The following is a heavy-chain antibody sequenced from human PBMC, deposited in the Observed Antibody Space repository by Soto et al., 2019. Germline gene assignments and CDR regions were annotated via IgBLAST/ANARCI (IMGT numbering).Heavy chain of an antibody. J-gene: IGHJ4*02. D-gene: IGHD6-25*01. CDR3: VKGQGAAAGFDC. CDR1: GFTFSNNG. CDR2: ISYEGSEK. V-gene: IGHV3-30*18. Sequence: QVHLVESGGGVVQPGRSLRLSCAASGFTFSNNGMHWVRQAPGKGLEWMGVISYEGSEKYYAGSVKGRFTISRDNSKNTLYLQMDTLRAEDTAIYYCVKGQGAAAGFDCWGQGILVTVSS.